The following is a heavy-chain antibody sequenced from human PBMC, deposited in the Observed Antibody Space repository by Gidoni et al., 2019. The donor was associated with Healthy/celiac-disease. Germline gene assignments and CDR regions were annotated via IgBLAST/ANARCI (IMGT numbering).Heavy chain of an antibody. CDR1: GGSLSSSSYY. V-gene: IGHV4-39*01. CDR2: IYYSGST. J-gene: IGHJ1*01. Sequence: QLQLQESGPGLVKPSETLSLTCTVSGGSLSSSSYYWGWIRQPPGKGLEWIGSIYYSGSTYYNPSLKSRVTISVDTTKNQFSLKLSSVTAADTAVYYCARLGSSSWYGYFQHWGQGTLVTVSS. D-gene: IGHD6-13*01. CDR3: ARLGSSSWYGYFQH.